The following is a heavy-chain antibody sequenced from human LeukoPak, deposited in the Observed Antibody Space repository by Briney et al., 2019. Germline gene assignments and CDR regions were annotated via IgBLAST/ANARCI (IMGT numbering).Heavy chain of an antibody. V-gene: IGHV4-34*01. CDR3: VRGGGSLWN. CDR1: GGSFSNYY. CDR2: IYHSGST. D-gene: IGHD2-15*01. J-gene: IGHJ4*02. Sequence: PSETLSLTCAVYGGSFSNYYWSWIRQPPGKGLEWIGEIYHSGSTNYNPSLKGRVTISLDTSINQFSLKLSSVTAADTAVYYCVRGGGSLWNWGQGTLVTVSS.